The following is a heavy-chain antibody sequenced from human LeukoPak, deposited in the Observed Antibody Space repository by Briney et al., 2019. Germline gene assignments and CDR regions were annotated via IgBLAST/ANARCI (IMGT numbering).Heavy chain of an antibody. D-gene: IGHD5-12*01. CDR1: GGSISSYY. J-gene: IGHJ4*02. CDR3: ARDIRGYSGYGPFDY. V-gene: IGHV4-59*01. CDR2: IYYSGST. Sequence: SETLSLTCTVSGGSISSYYWSWIRQPPGKGLEWIGYIYYSGSTNYNPSLKSRVTISVDTSKNQFSLKLSSVTAADTAVYYCARDIRGYSGYGPFDYWGQGTLVTVSS.